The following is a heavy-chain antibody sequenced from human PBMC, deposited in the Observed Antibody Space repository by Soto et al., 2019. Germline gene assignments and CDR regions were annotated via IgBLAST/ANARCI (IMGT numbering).Heavy chain of an antibody. J-gene: IGHJ4*02. Sequence: PSETLSLTCTVSGGSISSYSWTWIRQPPGKGLEWIGYIHYSGSTNYNPSLKSRVTISVDTSKNQFSLRLSSVTAADTAVYYCARWDSTEGVLLVYWGQGTLVTVSS. CDR2: IHYSGST. CDR3: ARWDSTEGVLLVY. D-gene: IGHD2-8*02. CDR1: GGSISSYS. V-gene: IGHV4-59*01.